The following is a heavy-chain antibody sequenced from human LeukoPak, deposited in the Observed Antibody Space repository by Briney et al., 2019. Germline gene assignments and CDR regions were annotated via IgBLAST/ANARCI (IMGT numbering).Heavy chain of an antibody. CDR2: FDTLDGLT. J-gene: IGHJ4*02. Sequence: GGSLRLPCAAPGFIFSNYAMSWVRQAPGKGLEWVSSFDTLDGLTNYAESAKGRFTISRDNSKNTLYLQMNSLRAEDTAVYYCAKDRLGALYYYDSSGYYRLDYWGQGTLVTVSS. V-gene: IGHV3-23*01. CDR3: AKDRLGALYYYDSSGYYRLDY. D-gene: IGHD3-22*01. CDR1: GFIFSNYA.